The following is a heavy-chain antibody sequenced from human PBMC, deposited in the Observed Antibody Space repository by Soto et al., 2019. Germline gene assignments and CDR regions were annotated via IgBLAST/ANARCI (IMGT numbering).Heavy chain of an antibody. CDR3: AIGSLGPKGADD. D-gene: IGHD3-16*01. CDR1: GDTFNSYV. Sequence: QVQLVQSGAEVKRPGSSVKVSCESSGDTFNSYVISWVRQAPGQGLEWMGGIIPIIGVTHYAQKFQGRVTITALRSTGTAYMEMTNLGFKDTALSYCAIGSLGPKGADDWGQGTLVTVSS. J-gene: IGHJ4*02. V-gene: IGHV1-69*17. CDR2: IIPIIGVT.